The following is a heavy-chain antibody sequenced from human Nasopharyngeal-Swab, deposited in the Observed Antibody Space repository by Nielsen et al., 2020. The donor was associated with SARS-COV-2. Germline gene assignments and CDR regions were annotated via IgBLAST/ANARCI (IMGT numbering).Heavy chain of an antibody. J-gene: IGHJ4*02. CDR2: IGTAGDT. CDR1: GFTFSSYD. D-gene: IGHD6-6*01. CDR3: ARMSSSSSFFDY. V-gene: IGHV3-13*01. Sequence: GGSLRLSCAASGFTFSSYDMHWVRQPTGRGLEWVSAIGTAGDTYYPGSVKGRFTISRENAKNSLYLQMNSLRVGDTAVYYCARMSSSSSFFDYWGQGTLVTVSS.